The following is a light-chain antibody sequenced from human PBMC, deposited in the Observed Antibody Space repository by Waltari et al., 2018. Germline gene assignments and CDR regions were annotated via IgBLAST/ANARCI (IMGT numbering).Light chain of an antibody. Sequence: DIQMTQPPSTLSASVGDSVTTTRRASQRISSWLACYQQKPGTAPKLLIYDASSLESGVPSRFSGSGSGTEFTLTISSLQPDDFATYYCQQYNSYPRTFGQGTKVEIK. V-gene: IGKV1-5*01. J-gene: IGKJ1*01. CDR3: QQYNSYPRT. CDR2: DAS. CDR1: QRISSW.